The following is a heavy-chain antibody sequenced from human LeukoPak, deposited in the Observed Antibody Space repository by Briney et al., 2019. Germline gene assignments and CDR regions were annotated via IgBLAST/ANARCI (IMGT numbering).Heavy chain of an antibody. V-gene: IGHV3-11*01. Sequence: PGGSLRLSCVASGFPFSDYYMSWIRQAPGKGLDWVSYISGSGSNTYYADSVKGRFTISRDDSKNTLYLQMNSLRVDDTAIYYCAKRLGGVNYFFDSWGQGTLVTVSS. CDR3: AKRLGGVNYFFDS. D-gene: IGHD3-16*01. CDR2: ISGSGSNT. CDR1: GFPFSDYY. J-gene: IGHJ4*02.